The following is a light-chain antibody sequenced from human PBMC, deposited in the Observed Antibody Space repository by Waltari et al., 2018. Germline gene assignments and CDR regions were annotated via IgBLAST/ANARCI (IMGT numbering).Light chain of an antibody. J-gene: IGKJ2*01. CDR1: QSVSSSY. Sequence: EIVLTQSPATLSLYPGERATLSCRASQSVSSSYLAWYQQKPGLAPRLLIYDASSRATGIPDRFSGSGSGTDFTLTISRLEPEDFAVYYCQQYGSSPYTFGQGTKLEIK. CDR3: QQYGSSPYT. CDR2: DAS. V-gene: IGKV3D-20*01.